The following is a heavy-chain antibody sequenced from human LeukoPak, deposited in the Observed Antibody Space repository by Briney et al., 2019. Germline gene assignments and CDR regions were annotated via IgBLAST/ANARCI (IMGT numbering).Heavy chain of an antibody. Sequence: KSSETLSLTCAVYGGSFSGYYWGWIRQPPGKGLEWIGEINHSGSTNYNPSLKSRVTISVDTSKNQFSLKLSSVTAADTAVYYCASSYATSWYGPADYWGQGTLVTVSS. CDR3: ASSYATSWYGPADY. CDR1: GGSFSGYY. J-gene: IGHJ4*02. V-gene: IGHV4-34*01. CDR2: INHSGST. D-gene: IGHD6-13*01.